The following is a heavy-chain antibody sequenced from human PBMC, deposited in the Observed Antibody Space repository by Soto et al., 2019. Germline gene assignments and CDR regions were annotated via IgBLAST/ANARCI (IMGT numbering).Heavy chain of an antibody. CDR3: TTDGITMIVVVKPDY. CDR1: GFTFDDYA. J-gene: IGHJ4*02. Sequence: GGSLRLSCAASGFTFDDYAMHWVRQAPGKGLEWVSGISWNSGSIGYADSVKGRFTISRDNAKNSLYLQMNSLKTEDTAVYYCTTDGITMIVVVKPDYWGQGTLVTVSS. CDR2: ISWNSGSI. V-gene: IGHV3-9*01. D-gene: IGHD3-22*01.